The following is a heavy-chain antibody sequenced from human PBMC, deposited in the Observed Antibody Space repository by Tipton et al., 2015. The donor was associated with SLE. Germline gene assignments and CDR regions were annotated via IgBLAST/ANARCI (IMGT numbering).Heavy chain of an antibody. Sequence: TLSLTCTVSSGSVSSGSYYWSWIRQPPGKGLEWIGYIYYSGSTNYNPSLTSRVTISVDTSKNQFSLKLSSVTAADTAVYYCARDLYYSDTSGYYSLLDYWGQGTLVTVSS. CDR3: ARDLYYSDTSGYYSLLDY. V-gene: IGHV4-61*01. CDR2: IYYSGST. J-gene: IGHJ4*02. CDR1: SGSVSSGSYY. D-gene: IGHD3-22*01.